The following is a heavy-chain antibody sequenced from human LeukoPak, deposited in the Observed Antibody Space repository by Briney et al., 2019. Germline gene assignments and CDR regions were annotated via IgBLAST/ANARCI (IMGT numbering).Heavy chain of an antibody. CDR2: FDPEDGET. CDR3: ATLGYCSGGSCLDY. CDR1: GYTLTELS. Sequence: ASVKVSCKVSGYTLTELSMHWVRQAPGKGLEWMGGFDPEDGETIYAQKFQGRVTMTEDTSTDTAYMELSSLRSEDTAVYYCATLGYCSGGSCLDYWGQGTLVTVSS. D-gene: IGHD2-15*01. J-gene: IGHJ4*02. V-gene: IGHV1-24*01.